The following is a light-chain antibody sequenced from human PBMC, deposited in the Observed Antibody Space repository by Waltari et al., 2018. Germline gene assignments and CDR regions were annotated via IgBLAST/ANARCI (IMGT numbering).Light chain of an antibody. V-gene: IGKV1-39*01. CDR1: QSISSY. CDR3: QQSYSTPYT. Sequence: DIQMTQSPSSLSASVGDRGTITCRASQSISSYLNWYQQKPGKAPKVLIYAAFSLHNGVPSRFSGSGSGTDFTLTISTLQPEDFATYYCQQSYSTPYTFGQGTKLEIK. CDR2: AAF. J-gene: IGKJ2*01.